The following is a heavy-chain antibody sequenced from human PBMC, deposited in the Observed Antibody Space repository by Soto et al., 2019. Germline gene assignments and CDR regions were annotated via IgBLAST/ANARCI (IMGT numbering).Heavy chain of an antibody. V-gene: IGHV5-10-1*01. Sequence: PGESLKISCKGSGYSFTSYWISWVRQMPGKGLEWMGRIDPSDSYTNYSPSFQGHVTISADKSISIAYLQWSSLKASDTAMYYCARHPHSSSPLDYYYGMDVWGQGTTVTVSS. CDR1: GYSFTSYW. CDR2: IDPSDSYT. D-gene: IGHD6-6*01. J-gene: IGHJ6*02. CDR3: ARHPHSSSPLDYYYGMDV.